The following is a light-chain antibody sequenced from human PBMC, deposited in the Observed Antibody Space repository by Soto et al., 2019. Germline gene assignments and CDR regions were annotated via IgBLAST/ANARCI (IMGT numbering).Light chain of an antibody. Sequence: QSALTQPASVSGSPGQSITISCTGTSSDIGHYDYVSWYQQHPGKAPKLMIYHVTYRPSGVSNRYSGSKSGNSASLTISVLQADDDADYYCCSLTTSHTYVFGSGTKLTVL. V-gene: IGLV2-14*03. CDR2: HVT. CDR3: CSLTTSHTYV. CDR1: SSDIGHYDY. J-gene: IGLJ1*01.